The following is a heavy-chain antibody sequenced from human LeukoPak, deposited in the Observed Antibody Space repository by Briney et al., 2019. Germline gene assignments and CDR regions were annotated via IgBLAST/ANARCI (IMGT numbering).Heavy chain of an antibody. CDR3: ARRDCGGDCYSSYYYYYGMHV. D-gene: IGHD2-21*02. CDR1: EDTFSKNA. J-gene: IGHJ6*02. CDR2: IIPIFGAA. Sequence: GASVKVSCKASEDTFSKNAISWARQAPGQGLEWMGGIIPIFGAANYAQEFQGRVTITADESTTTVFMELSSLRSEDTAVYYCARRDCGGDCYSSYYYYYGMHVWGQGTTVIVSS. V-gene: IGHV1-69*13.